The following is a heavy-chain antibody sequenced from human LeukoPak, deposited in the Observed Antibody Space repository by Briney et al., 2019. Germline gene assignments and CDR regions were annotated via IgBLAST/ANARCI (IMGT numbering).Heavy chain of an antibody. J-gene: IGHJ4*02. CDR3: ARRYSSGWYPDY. Sequence: ASVKVSCKASGYTFTSYDINWVRQATGQGLEWMGWMNPNSGNTGYAQKFQGRVTMTTDTSTSTAYMELRSLRSDDTAVYYCARRYSSGWYPDYWGQGTLVTVSS. D-gene: IGHD6-19*01. CDR1: GYTFTSYD. CDR2: MNPNSGNT. V-gene: IGHV1-8*01.